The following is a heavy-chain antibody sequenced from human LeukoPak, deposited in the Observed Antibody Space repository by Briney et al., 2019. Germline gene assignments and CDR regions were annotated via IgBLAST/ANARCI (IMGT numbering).Heavy chain of an antibody. V-gene: IGHV3-30*18. D-gene: IGHD6-13*01. CDR1: GFTFSSYA. Sequence: SGGSLRLSCAASGFTFSSYAMSWVRQAPSKGLEWVAMISHDGVSEQFADSAKGRFTISRDNSKNTLYLQMNSLGADDTAVYYCAKDLNSNAWTNYFDSWGQGTLVTVSS. CDR3: AKDLNSNAWTNYFDS. J-gene: IGHJ4*02. CDR2: ISHDGVSE.